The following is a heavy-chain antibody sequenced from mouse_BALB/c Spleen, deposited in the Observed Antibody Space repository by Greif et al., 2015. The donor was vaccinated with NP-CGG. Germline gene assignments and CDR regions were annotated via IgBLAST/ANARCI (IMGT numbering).Heavy chain of an antibody. V-gene: IGHV14-3*02. CDR2: IDPANGNT. D-gene: IGHD1-2*01. CDR3: ARGVRLPRYFDV. Sequence: EVQLQQSGAELVKPGASVKLPCTASGFNIKDTYMHWVKQRPEQGLEWIGRIDPANGNTKYDPKFQGKATITADTSSNTAYLQLSSLTSEDTAVYYCARGVRLPRYFDVWGAGTTVTVSS. CDR1: GFNIKDTY. J-gene: IGHJ1*01.